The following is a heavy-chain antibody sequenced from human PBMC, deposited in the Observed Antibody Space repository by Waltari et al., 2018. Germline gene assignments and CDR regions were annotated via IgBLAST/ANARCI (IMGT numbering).Heavy chain of an antibody. V-gene: IGHV1-8*01. CDR2: MSPHSGDT. J-gene: IGHJ3*01. Sequence: QVQLMQSGAEVKKPGASVKVSCKTSGDTFTNYGINWLRLATGHGLEWMGWMSPHSGDTGYADKFQGRVTMTWNTSITTAHMELRGLNSDDTAVYYCARGKSWGLDALDVWGQGEVVTVSS. CDR1: GDTFTNYG. CDR3: ARGKSWGLDALDV. D-gene: IGHD3-16*01.